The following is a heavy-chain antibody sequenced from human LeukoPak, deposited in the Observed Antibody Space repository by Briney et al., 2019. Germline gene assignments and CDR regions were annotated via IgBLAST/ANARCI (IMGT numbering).Heavy chain of an antibody. V-gene: IGHV1-18*01. J-gene: IGHJ4*02. CDR2: ISAYNGNT. CDR1: GYTFTSYG. CDR3: TTEWDGESHY. Sequence: ASVKVSCKASGYTFTSYGISWVRQAPGQGLEWMGWISAYNGNTNYAQKLQGRVTMTTDTSTSTAYMELRDLRSDDTAVYYCTTEWDGESHYWGQGTLVTVSS. D-gene: IGHD3-10*01.